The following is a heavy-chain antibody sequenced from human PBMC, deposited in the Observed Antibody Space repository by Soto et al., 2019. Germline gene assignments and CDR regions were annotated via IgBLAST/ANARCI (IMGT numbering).Heavy chain of an antibody. J-gene: IGHJ6*02. CDR2: IYYSGST. D-gene: IGHD3-9*01. CDR1: GGSISSGDYY. CDR3: ARDRPLGGYYDILTGTRDGMDV. Sequence: PSETLSLTCTVSGGSISSGDYYWSWIRQPPGKGLEWIGYIYYSGSTYYNPSLKSRVTISVDTSKNQFSLKLSSVTAADTAVYYCARDRPLGGYYDILTGTRDGMDVWGQGTTVTVSS. V-gene: IGHV4-30-4*01.